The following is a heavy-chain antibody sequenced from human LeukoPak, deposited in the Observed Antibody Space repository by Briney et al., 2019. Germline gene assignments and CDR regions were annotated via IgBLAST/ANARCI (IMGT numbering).Heavy chain of an antibody. Sequence: TGGSLRLSCAASGFTFSNAWMSWVRQAPGKGLEWVANIKQDGSEKYYVDSVKGRFTISRDNAKNSLYLQMNSLRAEDTAVYYCARDLRYFDWLPDAFDIWGQGTMVTVSS. CDR1: GFTFSNAW. J-gene: IGHJ3*02. V-gene: IGHV3-7*01. CDR2: IKQDGSEK. CDR3: ARDLRYFDWLPDAFDI. D-gene: IGHD3-9*01.